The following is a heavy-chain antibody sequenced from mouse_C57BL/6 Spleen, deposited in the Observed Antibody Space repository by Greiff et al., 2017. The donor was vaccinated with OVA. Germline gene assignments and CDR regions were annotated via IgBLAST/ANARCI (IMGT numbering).Heavy chain of an antibody. CDR1: GYSITSDYF. V-gene: IGHV3-6*01. D-gene: IGHD2-4*01. J-gene: IGHJ2*01. CDR2: ISYDGCN. CDR3: AIYYDDDDYFDY. Sequence: EVKLMESGPGLVKPSQSLSLSCSVSGYSITSDYFWYWIRQSPENLLVWVDYISYDGCNNYNPTLKNRIAITRDTAKNQLFLKLNSVTTEDTATYYCAIYYDDDDYFDYWGQGTTLTVSS.